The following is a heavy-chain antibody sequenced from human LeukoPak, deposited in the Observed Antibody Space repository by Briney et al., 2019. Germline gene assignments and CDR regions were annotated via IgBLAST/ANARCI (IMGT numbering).Heavy chain of an antibody. D-gene: IGHD2-15*01. CDR3: ARHAGGSAPLILPRAPGAFDI. V-gene: IGHV4-39*01. J-gene: IGHJ3*02. Sequence: PSETLSLTCSVSGVSINSGNYYWTWIRQPAGKGLEWIGSIYYSGSTSYNPSLKSRVTIYVDTSKNQFSLKLSSVTAADTAVFYCARHAGGSAPLILPRAPGAFDIWGQGTMVTVSS. CDR2: IYYSGST. CDR1: GVSINSGNYY.